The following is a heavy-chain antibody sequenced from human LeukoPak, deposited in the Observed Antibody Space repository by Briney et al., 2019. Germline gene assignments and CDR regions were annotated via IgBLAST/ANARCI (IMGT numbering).Heavy chain of an antibody. D-gene: IGHD5-18*01. CDR2: IKSDXXXT. J-gene: IGHJ4*02. Sequence: GGSLRLSCAASGXTXXSYWXXXXXXAXXXGLVWVSRIKSDXXXTIYPGYVNGLFTISRENAKNTLYLQMNSLRAEDTAVYYCARVVDTHFDYWGQGTLVTVSS. CDR1: GXTXXSYW. CDR3: ARVVDTHFDY. V-gene: IGHV3-74*01.